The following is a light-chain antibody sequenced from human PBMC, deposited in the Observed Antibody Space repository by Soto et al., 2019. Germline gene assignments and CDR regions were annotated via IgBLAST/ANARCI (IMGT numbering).Light chain of an antibody. CDR3: CSYAGSSTLV. J-gene: IGLJ2*01. CDR2: EGS. Sequence: QSALTQPASVSGSPGQSITISCTGTSSDVGSYNLVSWYQQHPGKAPKLMIYEGSKRPSGVSNRFSGSKSGNTASLTISGLQAEYEADYYCCSYAGSSTLVFGGWTKLTVL. V-gene: IGLV2-23*01. CDR1: SSDVGSYNL.